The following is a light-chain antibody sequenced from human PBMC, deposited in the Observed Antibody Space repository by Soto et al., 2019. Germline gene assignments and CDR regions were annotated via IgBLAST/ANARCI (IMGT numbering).Light chain of an antibody. J-gene: IGKJ3*01. CDR3: QQYCSSPAFA. V-gene: IGKV3-20*01. CDR2: GAS. Sequence: EIVLTQSPGTLSLSPGERATLSCMASQSVPSTYLAWYQQRPGQAPRLLIYGASTRAPGIPDRCSGSGSGTDCTLTVSGLEPEDFALCFCQQYCSSPAFAFGPGTKVD. CDR1: QSVPSTY.